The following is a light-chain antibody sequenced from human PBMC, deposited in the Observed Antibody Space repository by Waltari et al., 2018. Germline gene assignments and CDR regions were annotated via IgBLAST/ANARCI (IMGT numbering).Light chain of an antibody. V-gene: IGLV7-46*01. CDR2: DTS. CDR3: MLSYNGVRV. Sequence: QAVVTQEPSLTVSPGGTVTLTCGSSTGSVANSHYPYWFQQKPGQAPRTRIYDTSNTDSWTPARLSGSLLGGKAALTLSGGQPEDEADYYCMLSYNGVRVFGGGTKLTVL. J-gene: IGLJ2*01. CDR1: TGSVANSHY.